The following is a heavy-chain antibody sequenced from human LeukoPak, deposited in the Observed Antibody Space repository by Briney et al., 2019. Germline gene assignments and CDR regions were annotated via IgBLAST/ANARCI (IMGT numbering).Heavy chain of an antibody. CDR2: VRFDGNEK. Sequence: GGSLRLSCAASGFTFSSHWMSWVRQAPGKGLEWVGFVRFDGNEKYYADSVKGRFTISRDTSRNTLYLQMNSLRAEDTAAYYCAKDLMRDRWFGESWGQGTLVTVSS. CDR3: AKDLMRDRWFGES. J-gene: IGHJ1*01. V-gene: IGHV3-30*02. D-gene: IGHD3-10*01. CDR1: GFTFSSHW.